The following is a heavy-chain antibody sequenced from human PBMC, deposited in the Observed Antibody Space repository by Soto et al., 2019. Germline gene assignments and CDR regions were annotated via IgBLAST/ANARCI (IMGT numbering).Heavy chain of an antibody. Sequence: QVQLVQSGAEVKKPGSSVKVSCKASGGTFSSYAISWVRQAPGQGLEWMGGIIPIFGTANYAQKFQGRVTITADESTSRAYMELSSLRSEDTAVYYCARDTRNYYDSSGYLDYWGQGTLVTVSS. CDR3: ARDTRNYYDSSGYLDY. D-gene: IGHD3-22*01. V-gene: IGHV1-69*01. J-gene: IGHJ4*02. CDR2: IIPIFGTA. CDR1: GGTFSSYA.